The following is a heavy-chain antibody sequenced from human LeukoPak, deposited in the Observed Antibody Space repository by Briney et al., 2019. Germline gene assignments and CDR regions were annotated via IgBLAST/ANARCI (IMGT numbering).Heavy chain of an antibody. CDR3: ARGGTIYDSILEDAFDI. Sequence: ASVKVSCKASGYTFTNYDINWVRQATGQGLEWMGWMNPNSGNTGYAQELQGRVTMTRYSSISTAFMELSSLRSEDTAVYYCARGGTIYDSILEDAFDIWGQGTMVTVSS. J-gene: IGHJ3*02. CDR1: GYTFTNYD. D-gene: IGHD3-22*01. V-gene: IGHV1-8*01. CDR2: MNPNSGNT.